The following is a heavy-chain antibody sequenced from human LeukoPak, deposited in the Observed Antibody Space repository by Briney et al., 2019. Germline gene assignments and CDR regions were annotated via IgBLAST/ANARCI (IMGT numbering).Heavy chain of an antibody. CDR1: GYTFTGYY. CDR2: INPNSGGT. D-gene: IGHD2-15*01. Sequence: SVKVSYKASGYTFTGYYMHWVRQAPGQGLEWMGRINPNSGGTNYAQKFQGRVTMSRDTSISTAYMELSRLRSDDTAVYYCARDKRYCRGGSCPNNWFDPWGQGTLVTVSS. CDR3: ARDKRYCRGGSCPNNWFDP. J-gene: IGHJ5*02. V-gene: IGHV1-2*06.